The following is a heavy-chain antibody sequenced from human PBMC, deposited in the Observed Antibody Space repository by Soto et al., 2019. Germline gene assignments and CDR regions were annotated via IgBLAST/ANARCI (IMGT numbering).Heavy chain of an antibody. V-gene: IGHV3-30-3*01. CDR1: GFSFSTYA. CDR2: ISYDGSKK. J-gene: IGHJ4*02. D-gene: IGHD6-13*01. CDR3: VIVEAAPGTGKLHF. Sequence: GGSLRLSCAASGFSFSTYAIHWVRQAPGKGLEWVGVISYDGSKKYYADSVKGRFTISRDNSENTLFLQMSSLRGDDTAIYFCVIVEAAPGTGKLHFWCQGTLVTV.